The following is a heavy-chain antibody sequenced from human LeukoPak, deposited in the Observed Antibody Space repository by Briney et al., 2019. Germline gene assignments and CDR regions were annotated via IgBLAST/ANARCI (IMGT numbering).Heavy chain of an antibody. CDR2: ISSSSSYI. Sequence: GGSLRLSCAASGFTFSSYSMNWVRQAPGKGLEWVSSISSSSSYIYYADSVKGRFTISRDNAKNSLYLQMNSLRAEDTAVYYCARGLIEIRFLEWLPGRGYGMDVWGQGTTVTVSS. V-gene: IGHV3-21*01. CDR1: GFTFSSYS. CDR3: ARGLIEIRFLEWLPGRGYGMDV. D-gene: IGHD3-3*01. J-gene: IGHJ6*02.